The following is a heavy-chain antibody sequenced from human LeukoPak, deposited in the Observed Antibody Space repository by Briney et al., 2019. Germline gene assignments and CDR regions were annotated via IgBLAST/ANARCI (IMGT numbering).Heavy chain of an antibody. D-gene: IGHD3-10*01. CDR2: ISGSGGST. CDR3: AKDQDAKFMVRRVFDY. CDR1: GFTFSSYA. Sequence: GGSLRLSCAASGFTFSSYAMSWVRQAPGKGLEWVSAISGSGGSTYYADSVKGRFTISRDNSKNTLYLQMNSLRAEDTAVYYCAKDQDAKFMVRRVFDYWGQGTLVTVSS. J-gene: IGHJ4*02. V-gene: IGHV3-23*01.